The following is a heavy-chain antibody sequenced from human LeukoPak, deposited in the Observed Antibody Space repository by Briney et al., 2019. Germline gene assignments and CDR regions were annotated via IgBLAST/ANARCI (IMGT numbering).Heavy chain of an antibody. CDR2: IRYDGSNK. J-gene: IGHJ4*02. CDR3: AYPGYGSGRAEFDY. V-gene: IGHV3-30*02. Sequence: PGGSLRLSCAASGFTFSSYGMHWVRQAPGKGLEWVAFIRYDGSNKYYADSVKGRFTISRDNSKNTLYLQMNSLRAEDTAVYYCAYPGYGSGRAEFDYGGQGPLVTVS. D-gene: IGHD3-10*01. CDR1: GFTFSSYG.